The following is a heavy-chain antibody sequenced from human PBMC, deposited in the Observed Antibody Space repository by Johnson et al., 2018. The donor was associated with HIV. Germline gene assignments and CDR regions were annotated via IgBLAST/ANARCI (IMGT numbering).Heavy chain of an antibody. CDR1: GFTFSTYA. Sequence: QVQLVESGGGVVQPGRSLRLSCAASGFTFSTYAMHWVRQAPGKGLEWVANIKEDGSEKHYVDSVKGRFTISRDNSKNTLYLQMNSLGAEDTAVYYCAAAEYDAFDIWGQGTMVTVSS. V-gene: IGHV3-30*04. D-gene: IGHD6-6*01. CDR2: IKEDGSEK. CDR3: AAAEYDAFDI. J-gene: IGHJ3*02.